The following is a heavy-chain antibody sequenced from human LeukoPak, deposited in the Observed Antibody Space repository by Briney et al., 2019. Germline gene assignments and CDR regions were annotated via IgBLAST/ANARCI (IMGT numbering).Heavy chain of an antibody. CDR1: RFSFNSYG. J-gene: IGHJ4*02. Sequence: GGSLRLSCAGSRFSFNSYGMHWVRQAPGKGLEWVAFIRYDGGNEKYADSVKGRFTISRDNAKNSLYLQMNSLRAEDTAVYYCARDHDYGDYSDYWGQGTLVTVSS. CDR2: IRYDGGNE. D-gene: IGHD4-17*01. V-gene: IGHV3-30*02. CDR3: ARDHDYGDYSDY.